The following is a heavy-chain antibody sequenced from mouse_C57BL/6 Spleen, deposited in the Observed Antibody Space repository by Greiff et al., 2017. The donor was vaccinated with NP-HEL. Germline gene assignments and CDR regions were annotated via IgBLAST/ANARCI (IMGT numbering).Heavy chain of an antibody. J-gene: IGHJ2*01. D-gene: IGHD1-1*01. V-gene: IGHV1-82*01. CDR2: IYPGDGGT. CDR3: GRTMGSGYERAFDY. CDR1: GYAFSSSW. Sequence: QVQLQQSGPELVKPGASVKISCKASGYAFSSSWMNWVKQRPGKGLEWIGRIYPGDGGTNYNGKFKGKATLTADKSSSTAYMQLSSLTSEDSAVYYCGRTMGSGYERAFDYWGQGTTLTVSS.